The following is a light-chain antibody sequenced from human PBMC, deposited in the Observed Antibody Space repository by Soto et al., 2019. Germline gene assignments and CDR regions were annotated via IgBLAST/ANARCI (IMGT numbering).Light chain of an antibody. Sequence: EVVLTQSPATLSLSLGERATLSCRASQSVSTYLAWYQQKPGQGPRLLIYDASNRATGIPARFSGSGSGTDFTLTISSLEPEDSAIYYCQQCSNWLTFGGGTKVEIK. CDR1: QSVSTY. CDR3: QQCSNWLT. J-gene: IGKJ4*01. CDR2: DAS. V-gene: IGKV3-11*01.